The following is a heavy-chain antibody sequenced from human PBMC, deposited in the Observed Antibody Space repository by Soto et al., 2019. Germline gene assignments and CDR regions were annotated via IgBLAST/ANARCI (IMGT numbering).Heavy chain of an antibody. CDR1: GGSISSGGYY. D-gene: IGHD2-15*01. CDR2: IYYSGST. CDR3: ASLYCSGGSCNFDYFDY. J-gene: IGHJ4*02. Sequence: NPSETLSLTCTVSGGSISSGGYYWSWIRQHPGKGLGWIGYIYYSGSTYYNPSLKSRVTISVDTSKSQFSLKLSSVTAADTAVYYCASLYCSGGSCNFDYFDYWGQGTLVTVS. V-gene: IGHV4-31*03.